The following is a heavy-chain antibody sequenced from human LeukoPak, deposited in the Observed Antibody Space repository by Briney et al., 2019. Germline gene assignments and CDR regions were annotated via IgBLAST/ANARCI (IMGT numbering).Heavy chain of an antibody. CDR2: ISSSSSTI. CDR1: GFTFSSYS. Sequence: GGSLRLSCAASGFTFSSYSMNWVRQAPGKGLEWVSYISSSSSTIYYADSVKGRFTISRDNSQNAMYLQMNGLRAEDTAVYYCATWPGAWYGEDYWGQGTLVTVSS. J-gene: IGHJ4*02. CDR3: ATWPGAWYGEDY. D-gene: IGHD3-10*01. V-gene: IGHV3-48*01.